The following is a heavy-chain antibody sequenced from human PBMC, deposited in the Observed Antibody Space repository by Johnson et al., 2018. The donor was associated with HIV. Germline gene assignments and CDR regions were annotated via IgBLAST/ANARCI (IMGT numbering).Heavy chain of an antibody. CDR2: ISGSGGST. CDR3: AKEGYAGGAFDI. CDR1: GFTFDDYA. V-gene: IGHV3-23*04. Sequence: VQLVESGGGLVQPGRSLRLSCAASGFTFDDYAMHWVHQAPGKGLEWVSAISGSGGSTYYADSVKGRFTISRDNSKNTLYLQMNSLRAEDTAVYYCAKEGYAGGAFDIWGQGTMVTVSS. D-gene: IGHD1-1*01. J-gene: IGHJ3*02.